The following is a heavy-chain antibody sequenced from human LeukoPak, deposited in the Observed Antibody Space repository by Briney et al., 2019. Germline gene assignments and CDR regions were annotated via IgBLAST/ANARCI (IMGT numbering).Heavy chain of an antibody. CDR3: ARVRGSSGWYGPSYYFDY. CDR2: IIPIFGTA. V-gene: IGHV1-69*13. CDR1: GGTFSSYA. Sequence: ASVKVSCKASGGTFSSYAISWVRQAPGQGLEWMGGIIPIFGTANYAQKFQGRVTITADESTSTAHMELSSLRSEDTAVYYCARVRGSSGWYGPSYYFDYWGQGTLVTVSS. D-gene: IGHD6-19*01. J-gene: IGHJ4*02.